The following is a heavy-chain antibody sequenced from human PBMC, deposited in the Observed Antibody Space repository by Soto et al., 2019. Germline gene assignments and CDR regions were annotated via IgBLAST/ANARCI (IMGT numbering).Heavy chain of an antibody. CDR2: IHYSGNT. V-gene: IGHV4-31*03. Sequence: PSETLSLTCTVSGGSISSGGYYWSWIRQFPGKGLEWIGYIHYSGNTYYNPSLKSRVTISVDTSNSQFSLKLSSVIAADTAVYYCARMADYFDSSGYYQERDYWGQGXLVTVSS. CDR1: GGSISSGGYY. J-gene: IGHJ4*02. D-gene: IGHD3-22*01. CDR3: ARMADYFDSSGYYQERDY.